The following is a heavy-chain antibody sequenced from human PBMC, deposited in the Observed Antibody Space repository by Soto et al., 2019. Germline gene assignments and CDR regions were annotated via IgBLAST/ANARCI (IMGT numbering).Heavy chain of an antibody. V-gene: IGHV3-30*18. CDR3: AKETYYDLGDDYYYYGMDV. D-gene: IGHD3-3*01. CDR2: ISYDGSNK. J-gene: IGHJ6*02. Sequence: GGSLRLSCAASGFTFSSYGMHWVRQAPGKGLEWVAVISYDGSNKYYADSVKGRFTISRDNSKNTLYLQMNSLRGEDTAVYYCAKETYYDLGDDYYYYGMDVWGQGTTVTVSS. CDR1: GFTFSSYG.